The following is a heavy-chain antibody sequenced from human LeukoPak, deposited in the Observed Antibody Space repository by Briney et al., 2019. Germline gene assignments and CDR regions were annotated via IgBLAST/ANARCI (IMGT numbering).Heavy chain of an antibody. J-gene: IGHJ4*02. CDR2: IKKDGGET. D-gene: IGHD5-24*01. Sequence: GGSLRLSCAASEFSVGSNYMTWVRQAPGKGLERVANIKKDGGETYYMESVKGRFTISRDNARNSLYLQMNSLTVEDTAVYYCARDMGWQQFDQWGQGTLVTVSS. CDR1: EFSVGSNY. V-gene: IGHV3-7*01. CDR3: ARDMGWQQFDQ.